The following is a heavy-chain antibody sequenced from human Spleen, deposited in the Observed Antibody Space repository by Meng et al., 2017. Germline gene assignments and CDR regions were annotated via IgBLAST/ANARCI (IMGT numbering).Heavy chain of an antibody. V-gene: IGHV4-39*07. Sequence: GSLRLSCTVSGGSISSSSDYWGWIRQPPGKGLEWIGSIYFSGKTYYNPSLKSRITISVDTSKNQFSLRVNSVTAADTAMYYCARDLLTPPTAAAGTVSWGQGTLVTVSS. J-gene: IGHJ5*02. CDR3: ARDLLTPPTAAAGTVS. D-gene: IGHD6-13*01. CDR2: IYFSGKT. CDR1: GGSISSSSDY.